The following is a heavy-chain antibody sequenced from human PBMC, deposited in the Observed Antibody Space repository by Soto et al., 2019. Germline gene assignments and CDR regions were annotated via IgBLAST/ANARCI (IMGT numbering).Heavy chain of an antibody. CDR1: GFTFSSYA. CDR3: AKDPTTITGTLDAFDI. Sequence: EVQLLESGGGLVQPGGSLRLSCAASGFTFSSYAMSWVRQAPGKGLEWVSAISGSGGSTYYADSVKGRFTISRDNSKNTLYLQMNSLRAEDTAVYYCAKDPTTITGTLDAFDIWGQGTMVTVSS. J-gene: IGHJ3*02. D-gene: IGHD1-20*01. CDR2: ISGSGGST. V-gene: IGHV3-23*01.